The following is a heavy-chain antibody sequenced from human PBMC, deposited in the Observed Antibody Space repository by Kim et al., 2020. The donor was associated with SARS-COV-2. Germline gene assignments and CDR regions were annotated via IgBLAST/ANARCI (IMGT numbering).Heavy chain of an antibody. J-gene: IGHJ5*02. V-gene: IGHV4-39*07. CDR1: GGSISSSSYY. CDR3: ARDRYDSSGYYPANWFDP. CDR2: IYYSGST. D-gene: IGHD3-22*01. Sequence: SETLSLTCTVSGGSISSSSYYWGWIRQPPGKGLEWIGSIYYSGSTYYNPSLKSRVTISVDTSKNQFSLKLSSVTAADTAVYYCARDRYDSSGYYPANWFDPWGQGTLVTVSS.